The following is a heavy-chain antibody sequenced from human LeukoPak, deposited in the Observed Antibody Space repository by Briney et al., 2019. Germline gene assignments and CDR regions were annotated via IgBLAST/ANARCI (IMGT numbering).Heavy chain of an antibody. CDR1: GGTFSSYA. CDR3: ARGGYSYGTHRPNFDY. CDR2: IIPIFGTA. Sequence: SVKVSCKASGGTFSSYAISWVRQAPGQGLEWMGGIIPIFGTANYAQKFQGRVTITADESTSTAYMELSSLRSEDTAVYYCARGGYSYGTHRPNFDYWGQGTLVTVSS. D-gene: IGHD5-18*01. V-gene: IGHV1-69*13. J-gene: IGHJ4*02.